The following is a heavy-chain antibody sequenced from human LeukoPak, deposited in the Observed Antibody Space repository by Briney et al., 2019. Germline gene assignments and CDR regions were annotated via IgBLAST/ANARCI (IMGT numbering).Heavy chain of an antibody. CDR2: IIPLFGTA. CDR3: TRDSWSQIDYYYYMDV. J-gene: IGHJ6*03. CDR1: GGTFSSYP. Sequence: ASVKVSCKASGGTFSSYPVSWVRQAPGQGLEWMRRIIPLFGTANYAQKFEGRVTISADEPTGTAYMELTSLRSEDTAVYYCTRDSWSQIDYYYYMDVWGKGTTVIVSS. V-gene: IGHV1-69*13. D-gene: IGHD2-8*02.